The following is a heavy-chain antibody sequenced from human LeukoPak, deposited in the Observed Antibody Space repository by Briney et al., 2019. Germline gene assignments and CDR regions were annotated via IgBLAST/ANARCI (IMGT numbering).Heavy chain of an antibody. Sequence: SETLSLTCSVSGGSVSNYYWSWIRQPPGKGLEWIGYIYYSGSTNYNPSLKSRVTISVDTSKNQFSLKLSSVTAADTAVYYCATGAVAWGQGTLVTVSS. CDR2: IYYSGST. CDR1: GGSVSNYY. V-gene: IGHV4-59*02. CDR3: ATGAVA. J-gene: IGHJ4*02. D-gene: IGHD5-12*01.